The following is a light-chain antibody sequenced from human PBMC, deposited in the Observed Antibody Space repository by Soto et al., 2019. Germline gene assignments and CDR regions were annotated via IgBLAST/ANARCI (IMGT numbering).Light chain of an antibody. Sequence: EKVMTQSPATLSVSPGERATLSCRASQSVSSNLAWYQQKPGQAPRLLIYGASTRATGIPARFSCSGSGTDFTLTISSLQSEDFAVYYCQQYNNWPPITFGQGTRLEIK. V-gene: IGKV3-15*01. CDR3: QQYNNWPPIT. CDR1: QSVSSN. J-gene: IGKJ5*01. CDR2: GAS.